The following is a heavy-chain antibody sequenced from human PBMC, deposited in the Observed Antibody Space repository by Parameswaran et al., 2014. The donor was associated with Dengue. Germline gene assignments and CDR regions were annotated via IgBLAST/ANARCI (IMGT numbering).Heavy chain of an antibody. D-gene: IGHD5-18*01. CDR3: AREYRTSDTDV. V-gene: IGHV3-30-3*01. Sequence: WIRQPPGKGLEWVALIFYDGSTAHYADSVKGRFTISRDNSKDTLYLQMNSLRVEDTALYYCAREYRTSDTDVWGQGTTVTVSS. CDR2: IFYDGSTA. J-gene: IGHJ6*02.